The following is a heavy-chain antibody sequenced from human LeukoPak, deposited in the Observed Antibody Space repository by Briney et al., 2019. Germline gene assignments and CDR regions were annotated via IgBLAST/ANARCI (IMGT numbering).Heavy chain of an antibody. CDR2: IYPREFDI. Sequence: GESLKISCKGSGYSFSDYWIGWVRQMPGKGLEWMGIIYPREFDIRYSPSFQGQVTISADKSISTAYLQWSSLKASDTAMYYCARHDFVGSYDSSGYYPYYFDYWGQGTLVTVSS. V-gene: IGHV5-51*01. J-gene: IGHJ4*02. D-gene: IGHD3-22*01. CDR3: ARHDFVGSYDSSGYYPYYFDY. CDR1: GYSFSDYW.